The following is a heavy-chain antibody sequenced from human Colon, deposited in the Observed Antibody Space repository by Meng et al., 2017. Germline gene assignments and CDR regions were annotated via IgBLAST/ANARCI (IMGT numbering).Heavy chain of an antibody. J-gene: IGHJ4*02. CDR2: ISYSGNS. D-gene: IGHD6-19*01. Sequence: QGRLQAPGPGMVRPSETLSLTCTVSGGSLSSGNDYWSWIRQAPGKGLEWIGYISYSGNSLYNPSLKSRVDISTDTSRRQCSLKFNSVTAADTAIYYCATGPGYSSGLDSWGRGALVTVSS. CDR3: ATGPGYSSGLDS. CDR1: GGSLSSGNDY. V-gene: IGHV4-61*01.